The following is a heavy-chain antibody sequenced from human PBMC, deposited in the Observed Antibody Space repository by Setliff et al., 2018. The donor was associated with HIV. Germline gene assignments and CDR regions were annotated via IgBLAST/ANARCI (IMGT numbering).Heavy chain of an antibody. CDR1: GLTLKTAW. Sequence: GGSLRLSCVASGLTLKTAWMGWVRQAPGKGLEWVGRIKSKVSGETADYAAPVTGRFTISRDDSRNMVFLQMNSLKSDDTAVYYCTTENHSYCGRGTLVTVSS. D-gene: IGHD4-4*01. J-gene: IGHJ4*02. CDR3: TTENHSY. CDR2: IKSKVSGETA. V-gene: IGHV3-15*01.